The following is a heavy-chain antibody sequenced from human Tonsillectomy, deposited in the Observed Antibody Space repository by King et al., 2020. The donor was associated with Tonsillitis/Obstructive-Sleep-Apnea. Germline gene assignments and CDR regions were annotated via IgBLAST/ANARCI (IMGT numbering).Heavy chain of an antibody. J-gene: IGHJ4*02. D-gene: IGHD4-23*01. CDR3: ARGGAAVVSGVDY. V-gene: IGHV3-21*01. Sequence: EVQLVESGGGLGKPGGSLRLSCAASGFTFRSYSMNWVLHAPGRGLEWVSSISSSSSYIYYADSVKGRFTISRDNAKNSLYLQMDSLRAEDTAVYYCARGGAAVVSGVDYWGQGALVTVSS. CDR1: GFTFRSYS. CDR2: ISSSSSYI.